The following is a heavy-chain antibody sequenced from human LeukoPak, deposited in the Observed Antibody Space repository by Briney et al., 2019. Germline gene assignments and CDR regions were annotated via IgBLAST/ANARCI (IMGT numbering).Heavy chain of an antibody. J-gene: IGHJ4*02. Sequence: ASVKVSCKVSGYTLTELSMHWVRQAPGKGLEWMGGFDPEDGETIYAQKFQGRVAMTEDTSTDTAYMELSSLRSEDTAVYYCATDLEVQTTQFDYWGQGTLVTVSS. CDR3: ATDLEVQTTQFDY. V-gene: IGHV1-24*01. D-gene: IGHD1-1*01. CDR2: FDPEDGET. CDR1: GYTLTELS.